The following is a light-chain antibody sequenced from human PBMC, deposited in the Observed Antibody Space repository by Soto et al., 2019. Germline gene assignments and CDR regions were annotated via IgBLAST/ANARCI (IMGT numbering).Light chain of an antibody. CDR2: KAS. Sequence: DIQMTQSPSTLSASVGDRVTITCRASQSISSWLAWYQQKPGKAPKLLIYKASSVESGVLSRFSGSGSGTEFTITISSLQPDDFATYYCQQYNSYSYTFGQGTKLEIK. CDR1: QSISSW. CDR3: QQYNSYSYT. J-gene: IGKJ2*01. V-gene: IGKV1-5*03.